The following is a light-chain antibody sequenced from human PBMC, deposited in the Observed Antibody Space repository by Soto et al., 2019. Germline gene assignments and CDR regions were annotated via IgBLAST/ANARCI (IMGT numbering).Light chain of an antibody. J-gene: IGLJ1*01. CDR1: SSDVGGYNY. Sequence: QSVLTQPASVSGSPGQSITISCTGTSSDVGGYNYVSWYQQHPGKAPKLMIYEVTNRPSWVSNRFSGSKSGNTASLTLSGFEAYDEADYYCSSYTSSSTYVFGTGTKLAVL. V-gene: IGLV2-14*01. CDR2: EVT. CDR3: SSYTSSSTYV.